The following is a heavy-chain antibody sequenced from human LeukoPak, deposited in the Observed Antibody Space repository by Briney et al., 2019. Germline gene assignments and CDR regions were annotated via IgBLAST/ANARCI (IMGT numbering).Heavy chain of an antibody. CDR2: IYYSGST. CDR1: GGSISSEGYC. Sequence: SETLSLTCTVSGGSISSEGYCWSWIRQHPGKGLEWIGYIYYSGSTNYNPSLKSRVTISVDTSKNQFSLKLSSVTAADTAVYYCATYSSAMVHYWGQGTLVTVSS. J-gene: IGHJ4*02. D-gene: IGHD3-10*01. CDR3: ATYSSAMVHY. V-gene: IGHV4-61*08.